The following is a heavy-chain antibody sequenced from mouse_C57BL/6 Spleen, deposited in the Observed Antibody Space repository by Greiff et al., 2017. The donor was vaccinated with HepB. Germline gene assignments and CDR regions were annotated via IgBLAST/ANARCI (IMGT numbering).Heavy chain of an antibody. D-gene: IGHD1-1*01. CDR2: INPSNGGT. CDR3: ARYDTTVVATRYFDV. J-gene: IGHJ1*03. CDR1: GYTFTSYW. Sequence: VQLQQPGTELVKPGASVKLSCKASGYTFTSYWMHWVKQRPGQGLEWIGNINPSNGGTNYNEKFKSKATLTVDKSSSTAYMQLSSLTSEDSAVYYCARYDTTVVATRYFDVWGTGTTVTVSS. V-gene: IGHV1-53*01.